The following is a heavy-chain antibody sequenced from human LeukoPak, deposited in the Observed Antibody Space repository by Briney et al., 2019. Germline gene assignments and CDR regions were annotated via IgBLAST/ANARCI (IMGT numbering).Heavy chain of an antibody. Sequence: GASVKVSCKASGYTFTSYGISWVRQAPGQGLEWMGGIIPIFGTANYAQKFQGRVTITTDESTSTAYMELSSLRSEDTAVYYCARGGIVVVPAAIPAWFDPWGQGTLVTVSS. D-gene: IGHD2-2*01. CDR3: ARGGIVVVPAAIPAWFDP. J-gene: IGHJ5*02. CDR1: GYTFTSYG. V-gene: IGHV1-69*05. CDR2: IIPIFGTA.